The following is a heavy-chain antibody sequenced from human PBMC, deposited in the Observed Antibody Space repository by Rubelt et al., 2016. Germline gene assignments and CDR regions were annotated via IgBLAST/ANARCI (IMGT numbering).Heavy chain of an antibody. Sequence: GGCLRLSCAASGFTFSSYGMNWVRQAPGKGLEWVSGISGSGDTTYYTDSVKGRFTISRDNSQNTLSLRMNNLRADDTAVYYCARDGSEWSRDYWGPGTLVTVSS. V-gene: IGHV3-23*01. CDR3: ARDGSEWSRDY. J-gene: IGHJ4*02. D-gene: IGHD1-26*01. CDR2: ISGSGDTT. CDR1: GFTFSSYG.